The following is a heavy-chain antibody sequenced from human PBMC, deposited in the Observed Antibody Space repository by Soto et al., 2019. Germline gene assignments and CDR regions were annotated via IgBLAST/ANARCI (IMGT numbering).Heavy chain of an antibody. J-gene: IGHJ5*02. CDR2: IIPIFGTA. CDR1: GGTFSSYA. V-gene: IGHV1-69*13. CDR3: ASDGRYSSGRNWFDP. Sequence: VASVKVSCKASGGTFSSYAISWVRQAPGQGLEWMGGIIPIFGTANYAQKFQGRVTITADESTSTAYMELSSLRSEDTAVYYCASDGRYSSGRNWFDPWGQGTMLTVYS. D-gene: IGHD6-19*01.